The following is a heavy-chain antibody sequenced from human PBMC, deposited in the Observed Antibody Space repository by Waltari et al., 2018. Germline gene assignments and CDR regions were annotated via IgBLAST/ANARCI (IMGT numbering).Heavy chain of an antibody. CDR3: ARDKEVGSASGDINFFDY. D-gene: IGHD2-15*01. CDR1: GGTFSTYA. J-gene: IGHJ4*02. V-gene: IGHV1-69*12. Sequence: QVQLVQSGAEVKKPGSSVKVSCKASGGTFSTYAISWVRQAPGQGLEWMGGIIPICGTPNYAPKFQGRLIISADESTSTAYMELSSLRSQDTAVYYCARDKEVGSASGDINFFDYWGQGTLVAVSS. CDR2: IIPICGTP.